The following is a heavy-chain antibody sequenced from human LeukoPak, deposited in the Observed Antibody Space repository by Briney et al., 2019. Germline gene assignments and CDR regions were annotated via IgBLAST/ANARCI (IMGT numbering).Heavy chain of an antibody. J-gene: IGHJ5*02. Sequence: RRCLRLSCAASGFTFRTVGMHSVREAPSKGVEWVAVTSYDGSNKSYADSVKGRFSISRDNSKNTLYLQMNSLRAEDTAVYYCARGHISRFDPCASWGEGDLVTVSS. CDR1: GFTFRTVG. D-gene: IGHD2-21*01. CDR3: ARGHISRFDPCAS. V-gene: IGHV3-30*03. CDR2: TSYDGSNK.